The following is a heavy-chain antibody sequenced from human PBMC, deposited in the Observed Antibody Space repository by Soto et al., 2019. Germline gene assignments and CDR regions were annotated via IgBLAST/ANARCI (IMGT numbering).Heavy chain of an antibody. CDR3: AGTSLTHNWYDP. CDR1: GCRFPGQW. V-gene: IGHV5-10-1*01. CDR2: IDPRESYT. Sequence: GECLTSSCTSAGCRFPGQWLRWGRQIPGKGLEWMGRIDPRESYTNYSPSLQGHVAISADKSISTASLQWSSLKASDTAMYYCAGTSLTHNWYDPWGQGTLVTVS. J-gene: IGHJ5*02.